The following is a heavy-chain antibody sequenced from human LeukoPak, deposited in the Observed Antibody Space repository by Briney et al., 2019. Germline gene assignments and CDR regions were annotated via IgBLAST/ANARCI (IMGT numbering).Heavy chain of an antibody. Sequence: GGSLRLSCAASGFTFSSYAMSWVRQAPGKGLEWVSAISGSGGSTYYADSVKGRFTISRDNPKNTLYLQMNSLRAEDTAVYYCAKYCSSTSCYMGYFDYWGQGTLVTVSS. CDR2: ISGSGGST. CDR3: AKYCSSTSCYMGYFDY. D-gene: IGHD2-2*02. CDR1: GFTFSSYA. V-gene: IGHV3-23*01. J-gene: IGHJ4*02.